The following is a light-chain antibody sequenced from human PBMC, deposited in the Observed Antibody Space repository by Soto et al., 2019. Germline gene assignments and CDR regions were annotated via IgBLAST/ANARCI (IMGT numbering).Light chain of an antibody. J-gene: IGKJ1*01. V-gene: IGKV1-27*01. Sequence: IQMTQSPSTLSASVGDRVTITCRASPAISNFLAWYQQKPGKVPKLLMYGASTLPSVVPSRFSGSGSGTDFTLTISSLQPEDVATYYCQNYHSAPWTFGQGTKVEIK. CDR3: QNYHSAPWT. CDR2: GAS. CDR1: PAISNF.